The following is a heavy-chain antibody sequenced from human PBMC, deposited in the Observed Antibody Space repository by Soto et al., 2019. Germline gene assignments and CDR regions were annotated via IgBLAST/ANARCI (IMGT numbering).Heavy chain of an antibody. V-gene: IGHV3-23*01. D-gene: IGHD1-26*01. CDR1: GFTFSNYA. CDR2: ISGAGGAT. Sequence: EVQLLESGGGLVQPGGSLRLSCAASGFTFSNYAMSWVRQAPGKGLEWVSTISGAGGATFYADSVKSRFTISRDNSKSTLSLQLNSLRAEDTAIYYGAKDHGTYASVGGDYWGQGTLVTVSS. CDR3: AKDHGTYASVGGDY. J-gene: IGHJ4*02.